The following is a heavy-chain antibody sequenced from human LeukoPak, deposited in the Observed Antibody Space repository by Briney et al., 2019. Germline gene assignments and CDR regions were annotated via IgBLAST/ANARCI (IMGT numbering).Heavy chain of an antibody. CDR3: AKDMGSGDYDYHYGMDV. CDR1: GFTFDDYA. D-gene: IGHD2-21*02. V-gene: IGHV3-9*01. J-gene: IGHJ6*02. CDR2: ISWNSGSI. Sequence: GGSLRLSCAASGFTFDDYAMHWVRQAPGKGLEWVSGISWNSGSIGYADSVKGRFTISRDNAKNSLYLQMNSLRAEDTALYYCAKDMGSGDYDYHYGMDVWGQGTTVTVSS.